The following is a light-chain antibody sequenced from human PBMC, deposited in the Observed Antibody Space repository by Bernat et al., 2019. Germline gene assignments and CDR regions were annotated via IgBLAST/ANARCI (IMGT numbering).Light chain of an antibody. V-gene: IGLV2-23*02. CDR3: CSYTTSHTFV. J-gene: IGLJ3*02. CDR2: EVN. CDR1: SGDVGHYNL. Sequence: QSALTQPASVSGSPGQSITISCTGTSGDVGHYNLVSWYQQHPAKAPKLIIYEVNKRPSGVSYRFSASKSGNTASLTISGLQAEDEADYYCCSYTTSHTFVFGGGTKLTVL.